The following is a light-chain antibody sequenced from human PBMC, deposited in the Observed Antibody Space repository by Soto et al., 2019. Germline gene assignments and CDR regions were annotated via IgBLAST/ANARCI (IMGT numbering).Light chain of an antibody. J-gene: IGKJ1*01. CDR1: QSISGTW. Sequence: DIPMTQSPSTLSASVGDRVTITCRASQSISGTWLAWYQQKPGKAPNLLIYRASSLESGVPSRFSGSGSGTEFTLTISSLQPDDFATYYCQQYKTYWTFGQGTKVEIK. CDR2: RAS. V-gene: IGKV1-5*03. CDR3: QQYKTYWT.